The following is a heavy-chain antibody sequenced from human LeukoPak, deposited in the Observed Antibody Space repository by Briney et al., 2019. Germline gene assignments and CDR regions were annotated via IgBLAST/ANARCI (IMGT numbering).Heavy chain of an antibody. J-gene: IGHJ5*02. CDR1: GGSISDFY. V-gene: IGHV4-59*08. D-gene: IGHD3-10*01. CDR2: ISDGGST. CDR3: ARVEYRSGSYSSWFDP. Sequence: SETLSLTCTVSGGSISDFYWAWIRQPPGKGLEWIGYISDGGSTDYQHSLKSRVTISVDVSKNQFSLELISVTAADTAVYYCARVEYRSGSYSSWFDPWGQGTLVTVSS.